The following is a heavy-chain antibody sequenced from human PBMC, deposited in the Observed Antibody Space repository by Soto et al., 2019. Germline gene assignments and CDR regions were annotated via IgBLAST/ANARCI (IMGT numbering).Heavy chain of an antibody. Sequence: PGGSLRLSCAASGFTFSSYGMHWVRQAPGKGLEWVAVIWYDGSNKYYADSVKGRFTISRDNSKNTLYLQMNSLRAEDTAVYYCARDTYYYDSSGYFPGYWGKGILVTV. J-gene: IGHJ4*02. CDR1: GFTFSSYG. CDR3: ARDTYYYDSSGYFPGY. CDR2: IWYDGSNK. V-gene: IGHV3-33*01. D-gene: IGHD3-22*01.